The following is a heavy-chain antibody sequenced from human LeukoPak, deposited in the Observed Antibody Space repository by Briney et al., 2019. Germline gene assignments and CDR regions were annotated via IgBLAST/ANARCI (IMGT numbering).Heavy chain of an antibody. CDR1: GYSISSGYY. J-gene: IGHJ4*02. CDR3: ARVWEKWYFDY. Sequence: PSETLSLTCAVSGYSISSGYYWGWIRQPPGKGLEWIGSIYHSGSTYYNPSLKSRVTISVDTSKNQFSLKLSSVTAADTAVYYCARVWEKWYFDYWGQGTLVTVSS. D-gene: IGHD3-16*01. CDR2: IYHSGST. V-gene: IGHV4-38-2*01.